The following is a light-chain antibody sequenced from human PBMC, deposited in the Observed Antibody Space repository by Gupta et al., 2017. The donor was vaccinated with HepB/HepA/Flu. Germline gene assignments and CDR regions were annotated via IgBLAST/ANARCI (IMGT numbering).Light chain of an antibody. CDR2: DDS. V-gene: IGLV3-21*03. CDR1: NIGSKS. CDR3: QVWDSSSDHPV. J-gene: IGLJ2*01. Sequence: SYVLTQPPSVSVAPRKTARITCGGNNIGSKSVHWYQQKPGQAPVLVVYDDSDRPSGIPQRFSGSNSVNTATLTISRVEAGDEAAYYCQVWDSSSDHPVFGGGTKLTVL.